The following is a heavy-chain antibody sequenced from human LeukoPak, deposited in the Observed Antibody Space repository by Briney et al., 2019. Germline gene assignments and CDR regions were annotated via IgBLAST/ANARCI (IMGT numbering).Heavy chain of an antibody. Sequence: GGSLRLSCAASGFTFSSYGMHWVRQAPGKGLEWVAVIWYDGSNKYYADSVKGRFTISRDNSKNTLYLQMNSLRAEDTAVYYCARTSNYGYVHYWGQGTLVTVSS. V-gene: IGHV3-33*01. D-gene: IGHD5-18*01. CDR2: IWYDGSNK. CDR3: ARTSNYGYVHY. J-gene: IGHJ4*02. CDR1: GFTFSSYG.